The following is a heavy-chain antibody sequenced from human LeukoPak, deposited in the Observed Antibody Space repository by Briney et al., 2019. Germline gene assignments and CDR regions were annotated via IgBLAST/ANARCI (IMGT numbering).Heavy chain of an antibody. CDR1: GYSFTSYW. CDR2: IYPGDSDT. V-gene: IGHV5-51*01. J-gene: IGHJ5*02. D-gene: IGHD3-10*01. Sequence: GESLQISCQGSGYSFTSYWIGWVRQMPGKGLEWMGIIYPGDSDTRYSPSFQGQVTISADKSISTAYLQWSSLKASDTAMYYCARLEARSGYNWFDPWGQGTLVTVSS. CDR3: ARLEARSGYNWFDP.